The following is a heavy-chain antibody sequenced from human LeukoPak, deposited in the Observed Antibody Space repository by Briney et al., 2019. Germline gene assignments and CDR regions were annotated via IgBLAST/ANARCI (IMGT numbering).Heavy chain of an antibody. CDR1: GGTFSSYA. CDR2: IIPILGIA. V-gene: IGHV1-69*04. D-gene: IGHD2-21*02. CDR3: AREGYCGGDCYQIVDY. Sequence: ASVKVSCKASGGTFSSYAISWVRQAPGQGLEWMGRIIPILGIANYAQKFQGRVTITADKSTSTAYMELSSLRSEDTAVYYCAREGYCGGDCYQIVDYRGQGTLVTVSS. J-gene: IGHJ4*02.